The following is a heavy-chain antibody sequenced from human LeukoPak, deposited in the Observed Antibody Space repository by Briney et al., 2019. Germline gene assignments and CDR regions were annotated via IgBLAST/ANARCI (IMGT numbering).Heavy chain of an antibody. J-gene: IGHJ4*02. V-gene: IGHV1-69*13. CDR1: GGTFSSYA. CDR2: IIPIFGTA. D-gene: IGHD2-15*01. Sequence: SVTVSCKASGGTFSSYAISWVRQAPGQGLEWMGGIIPIFGTANYAQKFQGRVTITADESTSTAYMELSSLRSEDTAVYYCTSGYCSGGSCTDIFDYWGQGTLVTVSS. CDR3: TSGYCSGGSCTDIFDY.